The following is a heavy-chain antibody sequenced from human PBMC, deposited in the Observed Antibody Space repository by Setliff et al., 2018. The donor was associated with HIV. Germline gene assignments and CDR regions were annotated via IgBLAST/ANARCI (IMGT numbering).Heavy chain of an antibody. V-gene: IGHV4-39*07. CDR3: ARGRPEAGRYGMDV. CDR1: GGSISSSSYY. J-gene: IGHJ6*02. Sequence: SETLSLTCTVSGGSISSSSYYWGWIRQPPGKGLEWIGSVYHSGSTYYNPSLKSRVTISVDKSKNQFSVKLSSVTAADTAVYYCARGRPEAGRYGMDVWGQGTTVTVSS. CDR2: VYHSGST. D-gene: IGHD3-10*01.